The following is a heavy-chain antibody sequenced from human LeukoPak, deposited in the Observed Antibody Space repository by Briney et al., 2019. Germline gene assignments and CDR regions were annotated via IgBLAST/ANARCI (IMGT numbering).Heavy chain of an antibody. CDR1: GFTFSSSW. V-gene: IGHV3-74*01. Sequence: SGGSLRLSCAASGFTFSSSWMHWVRQAPGKGLVWVSRINSDGSSTSYADSVKGRFTISRDNAKNTLYLQMNSLRAEDTAEYYCARDPGDYYGSGSSDAFDIWGQGTMVTVSS. CDR3: ARDPGDYYGSGSSDAFDI. D-gene: IGHD3-10*01. J-gene: IGHJ3*02. CDR2: INSDGSST.